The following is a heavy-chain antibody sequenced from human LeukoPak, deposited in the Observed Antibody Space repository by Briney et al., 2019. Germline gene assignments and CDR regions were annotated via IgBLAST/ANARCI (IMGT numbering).Heavy chain of an antibody. J-gene: IGHJ4*02. V-gene: IGHV5-51*01. CDR1: GYSFTSYW. D-gene: IGHD3-3*02. Sequence: GESLKISCKGSGYSFTSYWIGWVRQMPGKGLEWRGIIYPGDSETRYSPSFQGQVTISDDKSISTAYLEWRSLKASDTAMYSCATPVSRYYFDYWGQGTLVTVSS. CDR2: IYPGDSET. CDR3: ATPVSRYYFDY.